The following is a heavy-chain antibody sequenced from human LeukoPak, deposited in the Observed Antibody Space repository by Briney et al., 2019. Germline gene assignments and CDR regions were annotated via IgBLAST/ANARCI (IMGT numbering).Heavy chain of an antibody. D-gene: IGHD6-19*01. CDR3: ARERNTVAGKARWFDP. CDR1: GASISGSGYY. V-gene: IGHV4-39*07. CDR2: IYSSGST. Sequence: SETLSLTCTVSGASISGSGYYWGWIRQPPGKGLEWIGSIYSSGSTYYNASLQSRVTMSVDTSKNQFSLKLSSVTAADTAVYYCARERNTVAGKARWFDPWGQGTLVTVSS. J-gene: IGHJ5*02.